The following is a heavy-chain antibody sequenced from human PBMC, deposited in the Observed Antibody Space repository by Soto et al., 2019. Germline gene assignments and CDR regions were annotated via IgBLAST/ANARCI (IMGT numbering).Heavy chain of an antibody. CDR1: GYTFTGYY. J-gene: IGHJ6*02. D-gene: IGHD1-26*01. Sequence: ASVKVSCKASGYTFTGYYMHWVRQAPGQGLEWMGWINPNSGGTNYAQKFQGRVTMTRNTSISTAYMELSSLRPEDTAIYYCARPSSGRYSKGYYSGMDVWGQGTTVTVSS. CDR3: ARPSSGRYSKGYYSGMDV. V-gene: IGHV1-2*02. CDR2: INPNSGGT.